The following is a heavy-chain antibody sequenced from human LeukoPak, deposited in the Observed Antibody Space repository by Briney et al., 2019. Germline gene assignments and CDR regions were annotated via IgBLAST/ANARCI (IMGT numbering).Heavy chain of an antibody. V-gene: IGHV4-61*05. D-gene: IGHD6-13*01. CDR3: ARVYYSSSYDYWYFDL. J-gene: IGHJ2*01. CDR2: IYTSGST. Sequence: PSETLSLTCSVSGGSISLSYYYWGWIRQPPGKALEWIGRIYTSGSTNYNPSLKSRVTISVDTSKNQFSLKLSSVTAADTAVYYCARVYYSSSYDYWYFDLWGRGTLVTVSS. CDR1: GGSISLSYYY.